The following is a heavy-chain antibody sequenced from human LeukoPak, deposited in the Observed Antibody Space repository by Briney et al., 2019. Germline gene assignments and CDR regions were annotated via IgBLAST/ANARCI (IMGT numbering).Heavy chain of an antibody. J-gene: IGHJ5*02. CDR3: ARGITGTGTYNWFDP. Sequence: SGPTLVKPTQTLTLTCTFSGFSLSTNGVGVGWIRQPPGKALEWLALIYWNDDKRYSPSLKSRLTITKDTSKNQVVLTMTNMDPVDTATYYCARGITGTGTYNWFDPWGQGTLVTVSS. CDR2: IYWNDDK. CDR1: GFSLSTNGVG. V-gene: IGHV2-5*01. D-gene: IGHD1-7*01.